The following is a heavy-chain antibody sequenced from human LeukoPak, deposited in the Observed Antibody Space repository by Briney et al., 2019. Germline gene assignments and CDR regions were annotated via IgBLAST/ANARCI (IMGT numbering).Heavy chain of an antibody. CDR2: ISGYNGNT. D-gene: IGHD3-22*01. CDR1: GGTFSSYA. Sequence: ASVKVSCKASGGTFSSYAISWVRQAPGQGLEWMGWISGYNGNTNYAQKLQGRVTMTTDTSTSTAYMELRSLRSDDTAVYYCARGYYYDSSGYYYDYYYYYMDVWGKGTTVTVSS. V-gene: IGHV1-18*01. CDR3: ARGYYYDSSGYYYDYYYYYMDV. J-gene: IGHJ6*03.